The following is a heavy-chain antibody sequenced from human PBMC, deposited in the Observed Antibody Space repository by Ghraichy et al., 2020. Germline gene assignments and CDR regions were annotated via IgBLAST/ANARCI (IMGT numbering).Heavy chain of an antibody. CDR1: GGSISSGGYY. D-gene: IGHD2-21*02. CDR3: ARERPDGDCFPTCHAFDI. V-gene: IGHV4-31*03. CDR2: IYYSGST. J-gene: IGHJ3*02. Sequence: SETLSLTCTVSGGSISSGGYYWSWIRQHPGKGLEWIGYIYYSGSTYYNPSLKSRVTISVDTSKNQFSLKLSSVTAADTAVYYCARERPDGDCFPTCHAFDIWGQGTMVTVSS.